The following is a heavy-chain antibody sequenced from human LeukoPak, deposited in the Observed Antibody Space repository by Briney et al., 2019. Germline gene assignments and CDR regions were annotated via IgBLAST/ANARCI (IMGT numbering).Heavy chain of an antibody. CDR1: GGSVSSGSYY. CDR3: ARVLLGSTYGMDV. J-gene: IGHJ6*02. Sequence: PSETLSLTCTVSGGSVSSGSYYWSWVRQPPGKGLECIGYIYYSGNTNYNPSLKSRVTISVDSSKNQFSLKLSSVTAADTAVYYRARVLLGSTYGMDVWGQGTTVTVSS. V-gene: IGHV4-61*01. CDR2: IYYSGNT. D-gene: IGHD2-15*01.